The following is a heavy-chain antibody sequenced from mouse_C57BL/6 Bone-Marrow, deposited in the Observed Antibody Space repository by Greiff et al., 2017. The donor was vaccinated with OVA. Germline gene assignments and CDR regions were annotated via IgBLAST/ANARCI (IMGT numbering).Heavy chain of an antibody. CDR1: GYTFTSYW. Sequence: QVQLQQPGAELVRPGSSVKLSCKASGYTFTSYWMDWVKQRPGQGLEWIGNIYPSDSETHYNQKFKDKATLTVDKSSSTAYMQLSSLTSEDSAVYYGAREAYDYDEGGLYAMDYWGQGTSVTVSS. J-gene: IGHJ4*01. V-gene: IGHV1-61*01. CDR2: IYPSDSET. D-gene: IGHD2-4*01. CDR3: AREAYDYDEGGLYAMDY.